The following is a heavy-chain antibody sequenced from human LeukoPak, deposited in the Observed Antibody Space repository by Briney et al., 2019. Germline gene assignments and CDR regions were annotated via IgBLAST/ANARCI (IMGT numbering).Heavy chain of an antibody. J-gene: IGHJ4*02. CDR2: INAGNGNT. Sequence: ASVTVSCKASGYTFTSYAIHWVRQAPGQRLEWMGWINAGNGNTKYSQEFQGRVTITRDTSASTAYMELSSLRSEDMAVYYCASSSAAAGTGFDYWGQGTLVTVSS. D-gene: IGHD6-13*01. CDR1: GYTFTSYA. V-gene: IGHV1-3*03. CDR3: ASSSAAAGTGFDY.